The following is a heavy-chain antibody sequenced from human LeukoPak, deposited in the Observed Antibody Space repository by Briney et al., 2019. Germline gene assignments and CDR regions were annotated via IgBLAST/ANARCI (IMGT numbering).Heavy chain of an antibody. CDR1: GFTFSSYA. CDR2: ISTNGGTT. CDR3: AGDSDY. Sequence: PGGSLRLSCAASGFTFSSYAMHWVRQAPGKGLEYVSGISTNGGTTYYANSVKGRFTISRDNSKNTVYMQMNSLRAEDTAVYYCAGDSDYWGQGTLVTVSS. J-gene: IGHJ4*02. V-gene: IGHV3-64*01.